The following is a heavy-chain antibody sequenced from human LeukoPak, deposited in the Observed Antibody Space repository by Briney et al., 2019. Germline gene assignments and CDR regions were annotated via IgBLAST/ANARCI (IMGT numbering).Heavy chain of an antibody. CDR3: AKDQRGSGRIIAAAGDY. D-gene: IGHD6-13*01. V-gene: IGHV3-23*01. Sequence: GGSLRLSCAASGFTFSSYAMSWVRQAPGKGLEWVSAISGSGGSTYYADSVKRRFTISRDNSKNTLYLQMNSLRAEDTAVYYCAKDQRGSGRIIAAAGDYWGQGTLVTVSS. J-gene: IGHJ4*02. CDR2: ISGSGGST. CDR1: GFTFSSYA.